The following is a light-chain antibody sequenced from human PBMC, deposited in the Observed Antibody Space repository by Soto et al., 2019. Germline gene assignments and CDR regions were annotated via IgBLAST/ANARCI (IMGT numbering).Light chain of an antibody. V-gene: IGKV3-11*01. CDR3: QQRSNWPPL. Sequence: PGERATLSCRASQSVSSYLAWYQQKPGQAPRLLIYDASNRATGIPARFSGSGSGTDFTLTISSLEPEDFAIYYCQQRSNWPPLFGPGTKVDIK. CDR2: DAS. J-gene: IGKJ3*01. CDR1: QSVSSY.